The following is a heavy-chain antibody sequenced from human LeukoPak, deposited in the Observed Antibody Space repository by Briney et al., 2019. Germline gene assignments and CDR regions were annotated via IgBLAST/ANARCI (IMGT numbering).Heavy chain of an antibody. D-gene: IGHD2-21*01. J-gene: IGHJ4*02. CDR1: GYIFTSYG. V-gene: IGHV1-18*04. CDR2: IRVYNGDT. Sequence: ASVKVSCKASGYIFTSYGISWVRQAPGQGLEWMGWIRVYNGDTNYAQKLQGRVTTTTDTSTSTAYMELRSLRSDDTAVYYCARDTGCGDHGVDYWGQGTLVTVSS. CDR3: ARDTGCGDHGVDY.